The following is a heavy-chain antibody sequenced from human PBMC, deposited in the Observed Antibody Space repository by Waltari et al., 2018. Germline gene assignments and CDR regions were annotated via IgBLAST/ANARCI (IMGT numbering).Heavy chain of an antibody. V-gene: IGHV3-23*04. J-gene: IGHJ4*02. D-gene: IGHD6-19*01. CDR3: AKEIPYSNGWLHIDS. Sequence: EVQLVESGGGLVQPGGSLRLPCAASGFTLSCCGMSWVRQAPGKGLEWVSGITPGGAPYYADFVRGRFTISRDNSKNMLFLQMNSLRVDDTAIYYCAKEIPYSNGWLHIDSWGQGTLVSVPS. CDR1: GFTLSCCG. CDR2: ITPGGAP.